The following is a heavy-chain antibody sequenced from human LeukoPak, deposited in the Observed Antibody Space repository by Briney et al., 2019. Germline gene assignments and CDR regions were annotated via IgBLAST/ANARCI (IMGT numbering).Heavy chain of an antibody. CDR1: GYRFTRYG. J-gene: IGHJ4*02. V-gene: IGHV1-3*01. Sequence: ASVKVSCKASGYRFTRYGMQWVRQAPGQRLEWMGWINAANGNTKYSRKFQNRVTITMDTSASSAYMELSSLRSEDTAVYYCARDYYSSGSYYNDYWGQGTLVTVSS. CDR2: INAANGNT. CDR3: ARDYYSSGSYYNDY. D-gene: IGHD3-10*01.